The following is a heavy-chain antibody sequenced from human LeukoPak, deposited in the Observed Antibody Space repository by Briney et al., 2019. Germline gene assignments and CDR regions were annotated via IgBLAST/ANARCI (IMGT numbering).Heavy chain of an antibody. D-gene: IGHD3-10*01. J-gene: IGHJ4*02. CDR3: ARDRFLIGGYYYGLGSPGGLYY. CDR2: INSGGSCT. V-gene: IGHV3-74*01. CDR1: GFIFSSYW. Sequence: GGSLRLSCAASGFIFSSYWMHWVRQAPGKGLEWVSRINSGGSCTGYADSVKGRFTISRDNAKNTLYPQMNSLRAEDTAVYYCARDRFLIGGYYYGLGSPGGLYYWGEGTLVTVSS.